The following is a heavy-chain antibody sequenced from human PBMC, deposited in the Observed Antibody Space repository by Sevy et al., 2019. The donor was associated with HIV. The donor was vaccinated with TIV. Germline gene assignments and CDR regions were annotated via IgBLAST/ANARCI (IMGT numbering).Heavy chain of an antibody. V-gene: IGHV3-23*01. Sequence: GGSLRLSCAASGFTFNNYAMSWVRQPPGKGLEWVSGLIENGVDTYYSDSVRGRFTISRDNSKNRLYLQMNSLRAEDTAIYDCVKDYMFAADWAPDSWGQGTLVTVSS. CDR1: GFTFNNYA. CDR2: LIENGVDT. D-gene: IGHD3-10*02. CDR3: VKDYMFAADWAPDS. J-gene: IGHJ4*02.